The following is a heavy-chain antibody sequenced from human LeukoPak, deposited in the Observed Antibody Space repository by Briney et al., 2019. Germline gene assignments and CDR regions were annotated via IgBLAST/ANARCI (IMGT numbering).Heavy chain of an antibody. D-gene: IGHD1-26*01. J-gene: IGHJ4*02. Sequence: GGSLRLSCAASGFTFGSYSMNWVRQAPGKGLEWVSYISLSNAIYYADSVKGRFTISRDNGKNSVYLQMNSLRVEDTAVYYCARAGGGFDFWGQGSLVTVSA. CDR1: GFTFGSYS. CDR3: ARAGGGFDF. V-gene: IGHV3-48*04. CDR2: ISLSNAI.